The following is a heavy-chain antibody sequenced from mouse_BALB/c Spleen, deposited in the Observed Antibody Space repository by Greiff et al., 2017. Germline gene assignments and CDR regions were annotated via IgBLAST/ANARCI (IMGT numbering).Heavy chain of an antibody. CDR1: GYTFTSYW. Sequence: QVQLQQSGAELARPGASVKLSCKASGYTFTSYWMQWVKKRPGQGLEWIGAIYPGDGDTRYTQKFKGKATLTADKSSSTAYMQLSSLASEDSAVYYCARFGKGMDYWGQGTSVTVSS. D-gene: IGHD1-1*01. J-gene: IGHJ4*01. CDR3: ARFGKGMDY. V-gene: IGHV1-87*01. CDR2: IYPGDGDT.